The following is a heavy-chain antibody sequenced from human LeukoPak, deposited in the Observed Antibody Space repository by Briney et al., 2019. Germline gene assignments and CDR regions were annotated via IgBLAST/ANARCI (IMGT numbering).Heavy chain of an antibody. CDR1: GGSISSGSYY. CDR2: IYTSGST. V-gene: IGHV4-61*02. J-gene: IGHJ4*02. CDR3: ARDLYYYDSSGYYIFDY. D-gene: IGHD3-22*01. Sequence: SETLCLTCTVSGGSISSGSYYWSWIRQPAGKGLEWIGRIYTSGSTNYNPSLKSRVTMSVDTSKNQFSLKLSSVTAADTAVYYCARDLYYYDSSGYYIFDYWGQGTLVTVSS.